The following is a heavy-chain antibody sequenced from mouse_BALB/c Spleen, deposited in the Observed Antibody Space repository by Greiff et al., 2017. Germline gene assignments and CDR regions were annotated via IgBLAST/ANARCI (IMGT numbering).Heavy chain of an antibody. J-gene: IGHJ4*01. CDR3: TRYGNYVYYAMDY. CDR1: GFTFSNYW. V-gene: IGHV6-6*02. D-gene: IGHD2-1*01. Sequence: EVKLVESGGGLVQPGGSMKLSCVASGFTFSNYWMNWVRQSPEKGLEWVAEIRLKSNNYETHYAESVKGRFTISRDDSKSSVYLHMNNLRAEDTGIDYCTRYGNYVYYAMDYWGQGTSVTVSS. CDR2: IRLKSNNYET.